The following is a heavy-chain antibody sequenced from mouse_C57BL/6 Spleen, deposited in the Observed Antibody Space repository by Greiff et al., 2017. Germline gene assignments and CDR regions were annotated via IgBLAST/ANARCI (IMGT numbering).Heavy chain of an antibody. Sequence: ESGPGLVKPSQSLSLTCSVTGYSITSGYYWNWIRQFPGNKLEWMGYISYDGSNNYNPSLKNRISITRDTSKNQFFLKLNSVTTEDTATYYCAREPYYGFDYWGQGTTLTVSS. J-gene: IGHJ2*01. CDR2: ISYDGSN. D-gene: IGHD1-1*01. V-gene: IGHV3-6*01. CDR1: GYSITSGYY. CDR3: AREPYYGFDY.